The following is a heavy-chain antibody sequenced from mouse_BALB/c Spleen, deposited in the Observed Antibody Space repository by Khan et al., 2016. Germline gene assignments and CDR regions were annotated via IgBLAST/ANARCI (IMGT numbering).Heavy chain of an antibody. Sequence: EVQLQESGPGLVKPSQSLSLTCTVTGYSITSDYAWNWIRQFPGNKLEWMGYISYSGSTRYYPSLKSRISITRDTSKNQFFLQLNSVATADTATCYCARTPAAYYTMDYWGQGTSVTVSS. J-gene: IGHJ4*01. CDR3: ARTPAAYYTMDY. V-gene: IGHV3-2*02. CDR2: ISYSGST. CDR1: GYSITSDYA.